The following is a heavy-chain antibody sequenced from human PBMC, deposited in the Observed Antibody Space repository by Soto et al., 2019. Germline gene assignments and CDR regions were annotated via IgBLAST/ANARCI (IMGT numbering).Heavy chain of an antibody. D-gene: IGHD1-7*01. Sequence: QVQLVQSGAEVKKPGSSVKLSCKASGGPFSSYHISWVRQAPGQGLEWVGRIIPILGRANNAQHFQGRVTITADTSTNTAYMERRSLTSEDTAVYYCAKVGGTTSSSWFDPWGHGTLVTVSS. CDR2: IIPILGRA. CDR1: GGPFSSYH. J-gene: IGHJ5*02. V-gene: IGHV1-69*08. CDR3: AKVGGTTSSSWFDP.